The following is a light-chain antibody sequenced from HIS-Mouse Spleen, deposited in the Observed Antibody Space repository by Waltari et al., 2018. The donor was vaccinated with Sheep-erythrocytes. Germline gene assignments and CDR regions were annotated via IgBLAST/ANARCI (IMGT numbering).Light chain of an antibody. CDR2: DVS. CDR3: CSYAGSYTYV. CDR1: SSDVGGYNY. Sequence: QSALTQPRAVSGSPGQSVTISCTGTSSDVGGYNYVLWYQQHPGKAPKLMIYDVSKRPSGVPDRFSGSKSGNTVSLTISGLQAEDEADYYCCSYAGSYTYVFGTGTKVTVL. J-gene: IGLJ1*01. V-gene: IGLV2-11*01.